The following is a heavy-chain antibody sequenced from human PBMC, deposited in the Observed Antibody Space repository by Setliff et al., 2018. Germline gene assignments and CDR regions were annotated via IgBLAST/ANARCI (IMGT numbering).Heavy chain of an antibody. J-gene: IGHJ4*02. CDR2: INTKTGNP. CDR1: GYTLNNYA. D-gene: IGHD3-16*01. V-gene: IGHV7-4-1*02. CDR3: ARDGGNGVDY. Sequence: GASVKVSCKASGYTLNNYAMNWVRQAPGQGFEWMGWINTKTGNPTYAQDFTGRLVFSLDTSVNTAFVQISSLEAEDTAVYYCARDGGNGVDYWGQGTLVTVSS.